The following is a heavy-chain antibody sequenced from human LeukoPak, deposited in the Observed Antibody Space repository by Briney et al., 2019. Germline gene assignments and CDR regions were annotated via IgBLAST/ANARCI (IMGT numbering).Heavy chain of an antibody. CDR1: GFTFSSYW. D-gene: IGHD6-19*01. V-gene: IGHV3-7*01. CDR2: IKQDGSEK. CDR3: ARARGSGWYVYYYYYMDV. Sequence: GGSLRLSCAASGFTFSSYWMSWVRQAPGKGLEWVANIKQDGSEKYYVDSVKGRFTISRDNAKNSLYLQMNSLRAEDTAVYYCARARGSGWYVYYYYYMDVWGKGTTVTISS. J-gene: IGHJ6*03.